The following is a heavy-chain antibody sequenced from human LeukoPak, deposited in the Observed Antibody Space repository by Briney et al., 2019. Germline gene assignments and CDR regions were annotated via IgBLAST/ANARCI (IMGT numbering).Heavy chain of an antibody. Sequence: SETLSLTCTVSGYSISSGYYWGWIRQPAGKGLEWIGRIYTSGSTNYNPSLKSRVTMSEDTSKNQFSLKLSSVTVADTAVYYCARYIPARPGFDYWGQGTLVTVSS. CDR2: IYTSGST. D-gene: IGHD6-6*01. CDR1: GYSISSGYY. V-gene: IGHV4-4*07. CDR3: ARYIPARPGFDY. J-gene: IGHJ4*02.